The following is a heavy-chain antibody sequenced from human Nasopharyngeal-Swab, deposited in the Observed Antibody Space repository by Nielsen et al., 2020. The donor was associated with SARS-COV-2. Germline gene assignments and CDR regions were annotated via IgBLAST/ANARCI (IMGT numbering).Heavy chain of an antibody. D-gene: IGHD3-10*01. CDR1: GFTFSDYY. CDR3: ARTSYYGSGSLDY. V-gene: IGHV3-11*03. J-gene: IGHJ4*02. Sequence: GESLKISCAASGFTFSDYYMSWIRHIPGKGLEWASYISGSSSHTSYADSVKGRFTISRDDAKNSLYLEMTSLRADDTAVYYCARTSYYGSGSLDYWVQGTQVTVSS. CDR2: ISGSSSHT.